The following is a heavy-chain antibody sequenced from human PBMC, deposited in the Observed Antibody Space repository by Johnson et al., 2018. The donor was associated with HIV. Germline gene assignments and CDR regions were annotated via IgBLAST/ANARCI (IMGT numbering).Heavy chain of an antibody. CDR3: AKDMMGVDYGDYDEAAFDI. CDR2: ISWNSGSI. V-gene: IGHV3-9*01. Sequence: VQLAESGGGVVQPGGSLRLSCAASGFTVSSNYMSWVRQAPGKGLEWVSGISWNSGSIGYADSVKGRFTISRDNAKNFLYLQMSSLREEDTALYYCAKDMMGVDYGDYDEAAFDIWGQGTMVTVSS. CDR1: GFTVSSNY. J-gene: IGHJ3*02. D-gene: IGHD4-17*01.